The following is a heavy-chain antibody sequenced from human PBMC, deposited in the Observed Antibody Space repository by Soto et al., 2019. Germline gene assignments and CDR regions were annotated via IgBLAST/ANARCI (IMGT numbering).Heavy chain of an antibody. V-gene: IGHV1-18*01. CDR2: ISGHNGNT. J-gene: IGHJ3*02. D-gene: IGHD3-3*01. CDR3: ARDSSNFGIFDI. Sequence: QVPLVQSGAEVKKPGASVRVYCKASGYTFTTYGISWVRQAPGQGLEWMGWISGHNGNTNDAQKFQGRVTMTTDTSTSSAYMELRTLRSYDTAVYYCARDSSNFGIFDIWGQGTMVTVSS. CDR1: GYTFTTYG.